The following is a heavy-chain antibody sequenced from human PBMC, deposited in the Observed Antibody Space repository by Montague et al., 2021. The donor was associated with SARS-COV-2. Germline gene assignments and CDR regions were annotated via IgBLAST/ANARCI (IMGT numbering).Heavy chain of an antibody. J-gene: IGHJ4*02. CDR1: GFTFSDYT. V-gene: IGHV3-21*01. Sequence: SLRLSCAASGFTFSDYTMNWVRQSPGKGLEWVSSISSVGGYIYYGDSVKGRFTISRDNAKNSLHLQMSSLRVEDTAVYYCARGGIEWYDFWSGYYPWDYWGQGTLVTVSS. D-gene: IGHD3-3*01. CDR3: ARGGIEWYDFWSGYYPWDY. CDR2: ISSVGGYI.